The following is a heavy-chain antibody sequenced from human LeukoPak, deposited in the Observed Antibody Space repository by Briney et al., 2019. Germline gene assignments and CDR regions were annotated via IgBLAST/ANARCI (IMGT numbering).Heavy chain of an antibody. D-gene: IGHD5-12*01. CDR2: MNPNSGNT. CDR3: ARGCGYDENWFDP. CDR1: GYTFTSYD. V-gene: IGHV1-8*03. J-gene: IGHJ5*02. Sequence: ASVKVSCRASGYTFTSYDINWVRQATGQGLEWMGWMNPNSGNTGYAQKFQGRVTITRNTSISTAYMELSSLRSEDTAVYYCARGCGYDENWFDPWGQGTLVTVSS.